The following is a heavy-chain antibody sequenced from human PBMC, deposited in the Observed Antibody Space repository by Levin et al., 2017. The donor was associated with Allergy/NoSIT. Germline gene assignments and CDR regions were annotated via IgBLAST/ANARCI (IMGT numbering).Heavy chain of an antibody. D-gene: IGHD5-18*01. Sequence: GGSLRLSCAASGFTFSSYSMNWVRQAPGQGLEWVSYISSSGNTIDYADSVKGRFTISRDNAKNSLHLQMNSLRAEDTAVYYCARLRGYSYGYADNWGQGTLVTVSS. J-gene: IGHJ4*02. V-gene: IGHV3-48*01. CDR2: ISSSGNTI. CDR3: ARLRGYSYGYADN. CDR1: GFTFSSYS.